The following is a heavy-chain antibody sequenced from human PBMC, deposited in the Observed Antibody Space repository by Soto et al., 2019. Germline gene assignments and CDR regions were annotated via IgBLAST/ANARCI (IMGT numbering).Heavy chain of an antibody. D-gene: IGHD2-21*01. CDR3: ARRAVVAVTGSLDNWLDP. Sequence: LSLTCTVSGDSITSYNWNWLRQPPGKALEWIGYVYSSGSTNYNPSLKSRVTISVDTSRNQFSLKVNSVTAADTAVYYCARRAVVAVTGSLDNWLDPWGQGILVTVSS. J-gene: IGHJ5*02. CDR1: GDSITSYN. CDR2: VYSSGST. V-gene: IGHV4-59*01.